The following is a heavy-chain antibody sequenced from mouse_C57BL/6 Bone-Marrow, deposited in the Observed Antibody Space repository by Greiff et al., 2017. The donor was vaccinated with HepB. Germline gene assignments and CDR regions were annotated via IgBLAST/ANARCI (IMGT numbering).Heavy chain of an antibody. Sequence: QVQLQQPGAELVRPGTSVKLSCKASGYTFTSYWMHWVKQRPGQGLEWIGVIDPSDSYTNYNQKFKGKATLTVDTSSSTAYMQLSSLTSEDSAVYYCARCYYDYDRGFAYGGQGTLVTVSA. J-gene: IGHJ3*01. CDR3: ARCYYDYDRGFAY. CDR1: GYTFTSYW. CDR2: IDPSDSYT. V-gene: IGHV1-59*01. D-gene: IGHD2-4*01.